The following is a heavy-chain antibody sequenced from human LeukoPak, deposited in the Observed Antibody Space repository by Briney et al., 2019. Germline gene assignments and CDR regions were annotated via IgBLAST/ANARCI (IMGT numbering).Heavy chain of an antibody. J-gene: IGHJ4*02. CDR2: MNPNSGNT. D-gene: IGHD3-22*01. Sequence: GASVKVSCKASGYTFSDYDIHGVRQATGQGLEWMGWMNPNSGNTAYAQNFRGRVTMTRDTSITTAYMELNSLRSEDAAVYYCARVHSSGQDWGQGTLVTVSS. CDR3: ARVHSSGQD. V-gene: IGHV1-8*01. CDR1: GYTFSDYD.